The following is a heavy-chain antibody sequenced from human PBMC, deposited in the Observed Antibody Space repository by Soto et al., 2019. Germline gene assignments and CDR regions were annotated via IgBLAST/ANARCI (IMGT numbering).Heavy chain of an antibody. Sequence: GASVKVSCKASGYTFTGYYMHWVRQAPGQGLAWMGWINPNSGGTNYAQKFQGRVTITRDTSISTAYMELSRLRSDDTAVYYCARDLEYSSSPGFDYWGQGTLVTVSS. J-gene: IGHJ4*02. CDR1: GYTFTGYY. CDR2: INPNSGGT. D-gene: IGHD6-6*01. V-gene: IGHV1-2*02. CDR3: ARDLEYSSSPGFDY.